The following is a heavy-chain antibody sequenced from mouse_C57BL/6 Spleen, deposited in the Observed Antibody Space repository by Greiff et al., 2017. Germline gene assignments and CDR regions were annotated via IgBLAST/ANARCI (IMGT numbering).Heavy chain of an antibody. CDR3: ARFGGYYPYWYFDV. D-gene: IGHD2-3*01. J-gene: IGHJ1*03. CDR2: IDPSDSET. Sequence: QVQLQQSGAELVRPGSSVKLSCKASGYTFTSYWMHWVKQRPIQGLEWIGNIDPSDSETHYNQKFKDKATLTVDKSSSTAYMQLSSLTSEDSAVYYCARFGGYYPYWYFDVWGTGTTVTVSS. V-gene: IGHV1-52*01. CDR1: GYTFTSYW.